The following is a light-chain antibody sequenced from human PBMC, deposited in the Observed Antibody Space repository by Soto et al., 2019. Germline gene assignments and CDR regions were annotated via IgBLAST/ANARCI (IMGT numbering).Light chain of an antibody. Sequence: EILLTQSPGTLSLSPGERVTLSCRASQGVGNNYLAWYQQKPGQAPRLLVHGASNRATGIPDRFSGSGSETDFTLTISRLEPEDIAVYYCQQYATSPLTFGHGTKVEIK. V-gene: IGKV3-20*01. CDR2: GAS. J-gene: IGKJ1*01. CDR1: QGVGNNY. CDR3: QQYATSPLT.